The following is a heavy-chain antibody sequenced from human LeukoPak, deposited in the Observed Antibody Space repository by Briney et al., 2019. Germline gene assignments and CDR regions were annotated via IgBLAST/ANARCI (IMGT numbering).Heavy chain of an antibody. CDR1: GGSISSYY. J-gene: IGHJ5*02. D-gene: IGHD3-3*01. Sequence: SETLSLTCTVSGGSISSYYWSWIRRPPGMGLEWIGYIYYSGSTNYNPSLKSRVTISVDTSKNQFSLKLSSVTAADTAVYYCARVSGFWSGYPNWFDPWGQGTLVTVSS. CDR3: ARVSGFWSGYPNWFDP. V-gene: IGHV4-59*01. CDR2: IYYSGST.